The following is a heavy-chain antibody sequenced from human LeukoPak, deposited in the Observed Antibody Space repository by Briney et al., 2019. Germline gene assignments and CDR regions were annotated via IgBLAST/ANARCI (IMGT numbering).Heavy chain of an antibody. V-gene: IGHV3-49*04. CDR1: GFTFGDYA. Sequence: GGSLRLSCTASGFTFGDYAMGWVRQAPGKGLEWVGFIRSKAYGGTTEYAASVKGRFTISRDDSKSIAYLQMNSLKTEDTGVYYCAGLRPTYYKDVWGKGTTVTISS. D-gene: IGHD4-17*01. J-gene: IGHJ6*03. CDR2: IRSKAYGGTT. CDR3: AGLRPTYYKDV.